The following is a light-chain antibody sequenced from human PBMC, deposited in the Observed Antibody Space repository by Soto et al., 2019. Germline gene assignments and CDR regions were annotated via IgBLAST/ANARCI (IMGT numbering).Light chain of an antibody. CDR3: SSYTSSSTLL. Sequence: QSVLTQPASVSGSPGQSIAISCTGTRGDVGGYNYVSWYQLHPGKAPKLLIYDVSNRPSGVSDRFSGSKSGNTASLTISGLQAEDEADYYCSSYTSSSTLLFGGGTKVTVL. V-gene: IGLV2-14*03. CDR1: RGDVGGYNY. J-gene: IGLJ2*01. CDR2: DVS.